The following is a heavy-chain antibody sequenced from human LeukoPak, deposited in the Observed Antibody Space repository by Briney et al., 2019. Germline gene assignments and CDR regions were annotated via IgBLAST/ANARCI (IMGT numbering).Heavy chain of an antibody. D-gene: IGHD4-23*01. Sequence: SQTLSLTCTVSGASISSGGYYWSWIRQPPGKGLEWIGYIYHSGSTYYNPSLKSRVTISVGRTKNQFSPKLTSVTTADTAVYYCARSHDYGGNEGIGTFDVWGQGTLVTVSS. CDR3: ARSHDYGGNEGIGTFDV. CDR1: GASISSGGYY. J-gene: IGHJ3*01. V-gene: IGHV4-30-2*01. CDR2: IYHSGST.